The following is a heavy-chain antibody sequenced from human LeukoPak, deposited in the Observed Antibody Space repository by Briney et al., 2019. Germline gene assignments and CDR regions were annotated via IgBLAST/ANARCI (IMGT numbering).Heavy chain of an antibody. J-gene: IGHJ4*02. CDR2: IIPIFGTA. D-gene: IGHD5-12*01. Sequence: ASVKVSCKASGGTFSSYAISWVRQAPGQGLEWMGGIIPIFGTAKYAQKFQGGVTITADESTSTAYLEPNSLRSEDTAVYYCAFLAHIVTTTRGDFDYWGQGTLVTVSS. CDR1: GGTFSSYA. CDR3: AFLAHIVTTTRGDFDY. V-gene: IGHV1-69*13.